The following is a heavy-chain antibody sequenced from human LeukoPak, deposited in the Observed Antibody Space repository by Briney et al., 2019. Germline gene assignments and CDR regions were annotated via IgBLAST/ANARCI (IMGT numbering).Heavy chain of an antibody. D-gene: IGHD3-22*01. V-gene: IGHV3-30*18. J-gene: IGHJ4*02. CDR2: ISYDGSNK. CDR1: GFTFSSYG. Sequence: GGSLRLSCAASGFTFSSYGMHWVRQAPGKGLEWVAVISYDGSNKYYADSVKGRFTISRDNSKNTLYLQMNSLRAEDTAVYYCAKDRRYRDKTYYYDSSSYWAGDYWGQGTLVTVSS. CDR3: AKDRRYRDKTYYYDSSSYWAGDY.